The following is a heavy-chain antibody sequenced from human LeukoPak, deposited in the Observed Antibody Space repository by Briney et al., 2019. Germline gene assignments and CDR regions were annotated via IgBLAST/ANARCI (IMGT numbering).Heavy chain of an antibody. CDR3: AKDIGGSYYYYYMDX. J-gene: IGHJ6*03. CDR1: GFTFSSYG. V-gene: IGHV3-30*02. D-gene: IGHD3-16*01. CDR2: IRYDGSNK. Sequence: PGGSLRLSCAASGFTFSSYGMHWVRQAPGKGLEWVAFIRYDGSNKYYADSVKGRFTISRDNSKNTLYLQMNSLRAEDTAVYYCAKDIGGSYYYYYMDXWGXGTTVT.